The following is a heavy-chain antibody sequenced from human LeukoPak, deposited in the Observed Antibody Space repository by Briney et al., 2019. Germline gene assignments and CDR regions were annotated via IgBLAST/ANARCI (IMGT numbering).Heavy chain of an antibody. Sequence: SETLSLTCTVSGGSVSSGSYYWSWIRQPPGKGLEWIGYIYYSGSTNYNPSLKSRGTISVDTSKNQFSLKLSSVTAADTAVYYCARAIVAAGNQWFDYWGQGTLVTVSS. CDR3: ARAIVAAGNQWFDY. CDR2: IYYSGST. D-gene: IGHD6-13*01. J-gene: IGHJ4*02. V-gene: IGHV4-61*01. CDR1: GGSVSSGSYY.